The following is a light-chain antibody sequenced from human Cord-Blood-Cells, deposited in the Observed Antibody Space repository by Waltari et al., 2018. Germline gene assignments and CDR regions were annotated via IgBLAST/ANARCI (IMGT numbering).Light chain of an antibody. Sequence: QSALTQPASVSGSPGQSITISCTGTSSDVGSYNLVSWYQQHPGKAPKLMIYEVSKRPSGVSNRFSGFKSGNTASLTISGLQAEDEADYYCCSYAGSSFVFGTGTKVTVL. CDR1: SSDVGSYNL. V-gene: IGLV2-23*02. CDR2: EVS. J-gene: IGLJ1*01. CDR3: CSYAGSSFV.